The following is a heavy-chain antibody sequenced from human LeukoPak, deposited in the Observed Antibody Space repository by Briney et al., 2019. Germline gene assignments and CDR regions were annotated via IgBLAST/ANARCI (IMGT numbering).Heavy chain of an antibody. J-gene: IGHJ4*02. V-gene: IGHV5-51*01. CDR2: IYPGDSDT. CDR1: GYSYTSYW. D-gene: IGHD2-2*01. CDR3: ARPGYCSSTSCSHFDY. Sequence: GGSLKISCKGSGYSYTSYWIGWVRQMPGKGLEWMGIIYPGDSDTRYSPSFQGQVTISADKSISTAYLQWSSLKASDTAMYYCARPGYCSSTSCSHFDYWGQGTLVTVSS.